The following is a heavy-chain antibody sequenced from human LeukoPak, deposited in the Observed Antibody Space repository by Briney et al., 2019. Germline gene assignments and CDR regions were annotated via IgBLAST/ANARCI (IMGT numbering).Heavy chain of an antibody. J-gene: IGHJ4*02. V-gene: IGHV5-51*01. Sequence: GESLKISCKGSGYSFTNYWIGWVRQMPGKGLEWMGIIYLGDSDTRYSPSFQGQVTISADKSIRTAYLQWSSLKASGTAMYYCARHPSYTSGWPLDYWGQGTLVTVSS. CDR3: ARHPSYTSGWPLDY. CDR2: IYLGDSDT. D-gene: IGHD6-19*01. CDR1: GYSFTNYW.